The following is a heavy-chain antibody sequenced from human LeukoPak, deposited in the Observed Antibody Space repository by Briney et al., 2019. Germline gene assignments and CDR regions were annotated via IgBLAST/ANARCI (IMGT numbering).Heavy chain of an antibody. CDR2: TYPGDSDT. CDR3: ARILLDGSHYYDSSGYLGAFDI. D-gene: IGHD3-22*01. Sequence: GESLKISCKGSGYSFTSYWIGWVRQMPGKGLEWMGITYPGDSDTRYSPSFQGQVTISADKSISTAYLQWSSLKASDTAMYYCARILLDGSHYYDSSGYLGAFDIWGQGTMVTVSS. J-gene: IGHJ3*02. CDR1: GYSFTSYW. V-gene: IGHV5-51*01.